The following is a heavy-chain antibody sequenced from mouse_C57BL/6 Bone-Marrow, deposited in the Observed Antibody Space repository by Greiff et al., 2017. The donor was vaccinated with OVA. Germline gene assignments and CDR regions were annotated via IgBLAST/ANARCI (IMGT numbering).Heavy chain of an antibody. D-gene: IGHD1-1*01. CDR3: TKLLRYSRGYFDV. J-gene: IGHJ1*03. CDR2: IYPGNSDT. V-gene: IGHV1-5*01. CDR1: GYTFTSYW. Sequence: VHVKQSGTVLARPGASVKMSCKTSGYTFTSYWMHWVKQRPGQGLEWIGAIYPGNSDTSYNQKFKGKAKLTAVTSASTAYMELSSLTNEDSAVYYCTKLLRYSRGYFDVWGTGTTVTVSS.